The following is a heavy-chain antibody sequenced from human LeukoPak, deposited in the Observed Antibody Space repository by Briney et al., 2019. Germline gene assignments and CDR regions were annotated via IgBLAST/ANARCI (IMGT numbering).Heavy chain of an antibody. CDR2: ISSDGGST. Sequence: GGSLRLSCAASGLSFSTSAMHWVRQAPGKGLEYVAAISSDGGSTYHADSVKGRFTISRDNSKNALYLQMGSLRTEDMAMYYCARSSDTRFGELVLWGQGALVTVSS. V-gene: IGHV3-64*02. J-gene: IGHJ1*01. D-gene: IGHD3-16*01. CDR1: GLSFSTSA. CDR3: ARSSDTRFGELVL.